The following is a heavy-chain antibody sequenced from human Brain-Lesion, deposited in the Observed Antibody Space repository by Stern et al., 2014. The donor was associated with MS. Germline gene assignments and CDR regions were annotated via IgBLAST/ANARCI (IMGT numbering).Heavy chain of an antibody. CDR2: IYRGGST. CDR3: ARVRIPAASQYNWFDP. D-gene: IGHD2-2*01. CDR1: GCSISSGGYY. Sequence: QGQLVESGPGLLKPSQTLSLTCTVSGCSISSGGYYWSWIRQHPAKRLEWNGYIYRGGSTFYNPSLKSRVTISLDTSNLQFYLNLTSVTAADTAVYYCARVRIPAASQYNWFDPWGLGTLVTVSS. J-gene: IGHJ5*02. V-gene: IGHV4-31*03.